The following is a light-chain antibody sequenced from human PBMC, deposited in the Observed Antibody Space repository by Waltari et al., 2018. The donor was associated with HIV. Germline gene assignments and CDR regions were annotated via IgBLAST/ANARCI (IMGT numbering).Light chain of an antibody. CDR3: QQRSKWPPPWT. V-gene: IGKV3-11*01. CDR2: DAS. Sequence: EIVLPQSPATLSLSPAERATLSCRPSQSVSDYLAWYQQQPGQAPSLLIYDASNRATGIPARFSGSGSGTDFTLTSSSLEPEDFAVYYCQQRSKWPPPWTFGQGTKVEI. J-gene: IGKJ1*01. CDR1: QSVSDY.